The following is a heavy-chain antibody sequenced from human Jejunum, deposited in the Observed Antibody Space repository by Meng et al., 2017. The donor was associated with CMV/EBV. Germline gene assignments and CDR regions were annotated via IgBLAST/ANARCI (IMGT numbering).Heavy chain of an antibody. CDR3: ARDIDH. V-gene: IGHV3-21*01. Sequence: EVQLVDSGGGLVKPGGFLGLSVIGSGFTFSSYNMNWVRQAPGKGLEWVSSISSSSRYINYADSVKGRFTISRDNAKNSLYLQMNSLRVEDTAIYYCARDIDHWGQGTLVTVSS. CDR1: GFTFSSYN. J-gene: IGHJ5*02. CDR2: ISSSSRYI.